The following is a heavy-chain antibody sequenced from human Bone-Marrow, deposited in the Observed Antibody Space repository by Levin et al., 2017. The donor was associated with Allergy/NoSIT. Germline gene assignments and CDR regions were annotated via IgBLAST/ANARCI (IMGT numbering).Heavy chain of an antibody. Sequence: GGSLRLSCEGSGFNFSTHSMNWVRQTPEKGLEWVSSITSRSTYIHYADSVRGRFTISRDNAKNSLYLQMNSLRLDDTGLYYCVASTPSDFWGQGTQVTVSS. J-gene: IGHJ4*02. CDR1: GFNFSTHS. V-gene: IGHV3-21*01. CDR2: ITSRSTYI. CDR3: VASTPSDF. D-gene: IGHD3-3*01.